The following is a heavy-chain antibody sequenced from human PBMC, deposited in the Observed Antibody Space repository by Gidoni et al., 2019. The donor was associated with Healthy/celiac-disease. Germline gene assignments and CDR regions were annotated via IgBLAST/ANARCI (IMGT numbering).Heavy chain of an antibody. Sequence: QVQLVGSGGGVVQPGRSLRLSCAGSGFTFSSYGMHWVRQAPGKGLEWVAVICYDGSNNSYADSVKGRFTISRDNSKTTLYLQMNSLRAEDTAVYYCARDNVVAAAGPLDYWGQGTLVTVSS. CDR3: ARDNVVAAAGPLDY. V-gene: IGHV3-33*01. D-gene: IGHD6-13*01. CDR2: ICYDGSNN. CDR1: GFTFSSYG. J-gene: IGHJ4*02.